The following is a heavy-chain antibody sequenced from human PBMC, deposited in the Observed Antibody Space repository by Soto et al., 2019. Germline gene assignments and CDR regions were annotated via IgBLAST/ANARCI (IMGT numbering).Heavy chain of an antibody. D-gene: IGHD3-10*01. J-gene: IGHJ1*01. CDR3: ARDMVRGLYPEYFQH. CDR1: GFTVSSNY. V-gene: IGHV3-66*01. CDR2: LYSGGST. Sequence: DVQLVESGGGLVQPGGSLRLSCAASGFTVSSNYMSWVRQAPGKGLEWVSVLYSGGSTYYADSVKGRFTISRDNSKNTLYLQMNSLRAEDTAVYYCARDMVRGLYPEYFQHWGQGTLVTVSS.